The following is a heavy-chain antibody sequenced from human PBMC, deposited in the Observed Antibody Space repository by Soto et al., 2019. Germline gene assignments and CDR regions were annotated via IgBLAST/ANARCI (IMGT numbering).Heavy chain of an antibody. CDR2: ISYDGSKK. V-gene: IGHV3-30*18. Sequence: QVQLVESGGGVVQPGGSLRLSCAASGFTFSSYGMHWVRQAPGKGLEWVAVISYDGSKKDYADTVKGRLTISRDNSKNRLDLQMNSLRAEDTAVYYCAKGWDSSGWYFFDYWGQGTLVTVSS. CDR3: AKGWDSSGWYFFDY. J-gene: IGHJ4*02. CDR1: GFTFSSYG. D-gene: IGHD6-19*01.